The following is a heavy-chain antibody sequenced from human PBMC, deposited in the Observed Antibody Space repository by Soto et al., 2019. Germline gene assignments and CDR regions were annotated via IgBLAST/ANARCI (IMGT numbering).Heavy chain of an antibody. V-gene: IGHV3-23*01. CDR3: AKDRSSSIYYGLDV. J-gene: IGHJ6*02. Sequence: GGSLRLSCAASGCTFIDYYMSWIRQAPGKGLEWVSDISGSGGSIYYAGSAKGRFIISRDNSKNTLYLQMNSLRAEDTAVYYCAKDRSSSIYYGLDVWGQGTTVTVSS. CDR2: ISGSGGSI. D-gene: IGHD6-13*01. CDR1: GCTFIDYY.